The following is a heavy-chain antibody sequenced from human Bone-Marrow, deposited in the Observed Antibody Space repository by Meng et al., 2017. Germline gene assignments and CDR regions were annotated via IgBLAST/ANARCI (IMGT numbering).Heavy chain of an antibody. CDR1: GGSISSSCYY. CDR2: IYYSGST. V-gene: IGHV4-39*07. D-gene: IGHD3-10*01. Sequence: GSLRLSCTVSGGSISSSCYYWGWIRQPTGKGLEWIGSIYYSGSTYYNPSLKSRVTISVDTSKNQFSLKLSSVTAADTAVYYCARSPLLLWFGDQGLFAPWGQGTLVTVSS. CDR3: ARSPLLLWFGDQGLFAP. J-gene: IGHJ5*02.